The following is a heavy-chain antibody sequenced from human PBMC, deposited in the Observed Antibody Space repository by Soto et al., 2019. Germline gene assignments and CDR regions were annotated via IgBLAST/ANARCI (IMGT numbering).Heavy chain of an antibody. D-gene: IGHD5-18*01. Sequence: QVQLQESGPGLVKPSQTLSLTCTVSGCSISSGDYYWSWIRQPPGKGLAWIGYIYYSGPTYYNPSPXGXVTISVDTAXNQXXLKVNSVTAADTAVYYCARALIQLWPHYYYGMDVWGQGTTVTVSS. CDR2: IYYSGPT. J-gene: IGHJ6*02. CDR1: GCSISSGDYY. V-gene: IGHV4-30-4*01. CDR3: ARALIQLWPHYYYGMDV.